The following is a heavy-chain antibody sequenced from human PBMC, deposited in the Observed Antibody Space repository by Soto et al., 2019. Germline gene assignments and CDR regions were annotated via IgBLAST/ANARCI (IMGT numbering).Heavy chain of an antibody. CDR1: GGSISSYY. CDR2: IYYSGST. CDR3: ASGGYSSGWSPQFFDY. Sequence: SETLSLTCTVSGGSISSYYWSWIRQPPGKGLEWIGYIYYSGSTNYNPSLKSRVTISVDTSKNQFSLKLSSVTAADTAVYYCASGGYSSGWSPQFFDYWGQGTLVTSPQ. D-gene: IGHD6-19*01. V-gene: IGHV4-59*08. J-gene: IGHJ4*02.